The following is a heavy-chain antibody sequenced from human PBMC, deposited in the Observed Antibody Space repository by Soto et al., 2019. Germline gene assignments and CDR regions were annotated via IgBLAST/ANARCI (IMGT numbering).Heavy chain of an antibody. D-gene: IGHD3-10*01. CDR3: ARGVRFNNYYYGMDV. Sequence: QVQLQQWGAGLLKPSETLSLTCAVYGGSFSGYYWSWIRQPPGKGLEWIGEINHSGSTNYNPSLKSQVTISVDTSKNQFSLKLSSVTAADTAVYYCARGVRFNNYYYGMDVWGQGTTVTVSS. V-gene: IGHV4-34*01. CDR2: INHSGST. CDR1: GGSFSGYY. J-gene: IGHJ6*02.